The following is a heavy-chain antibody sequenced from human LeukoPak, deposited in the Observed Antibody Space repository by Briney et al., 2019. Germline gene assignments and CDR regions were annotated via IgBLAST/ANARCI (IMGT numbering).Heavy chain of an antibody. CDR3: AKWWDYDVLTGYYDSDG. CDR1: GFTFSNYV. Sequence: ASLRHSCAASGFTFSNYVRRWVRQAPGKGLEGVSAVSGRDTSTSYTDSVKGSFTISRDDSKNPLYLQMNSPSAEDTAIYYCAKWWDYDVLTGYYDSDGWGQVTLVTVS. D-gene: IGHD3-9*01. CDR2: VSGRDTST. V-gene: IGHV3-23*01. J-gene: IGHJ4*02.